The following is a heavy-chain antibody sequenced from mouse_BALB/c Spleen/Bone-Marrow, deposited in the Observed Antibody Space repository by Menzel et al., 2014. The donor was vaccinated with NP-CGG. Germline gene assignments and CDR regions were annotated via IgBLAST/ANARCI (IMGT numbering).Heavy chain of an antibody. J-gene: IGHJ3*01. CDR2: ISSGSSTI. V-gene: IGHV5-17*02. D-gene: IGHD2-1*01. CDR3: ARGGNFGCLAY. CDR1: GFTFSSFG. Sequence: EVMLVESGAGLVKPGASRKLSCAASGFTFSSFGMHWVRQAPEKGLEWVAYISSGSSTIYYADTVKGRFTISRDNPKNTLFLQMNSLRSEDTAMYYCARGGNFGCLAYWGQGTLVTVSA.